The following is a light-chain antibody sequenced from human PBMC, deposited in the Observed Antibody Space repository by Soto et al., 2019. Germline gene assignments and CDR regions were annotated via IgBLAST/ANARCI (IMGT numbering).Light chain of an antibody. CDR2: EVN. Sequence: QSALTQPASVSGSPGQSITISCTGTRRDVGGYNYVSWYQQQPGKAPKLMIYEVNNRPSGVSNRFSGSKSGNTASLTISGLQAEDEADYYCSSYTSIAGVFGGGTKLTVL. CDR3: SSYTSIAGV. CDR1: RRDVGGYNY. J-gene: IGLJ3*02. V-gene: IGLV2-14*01.